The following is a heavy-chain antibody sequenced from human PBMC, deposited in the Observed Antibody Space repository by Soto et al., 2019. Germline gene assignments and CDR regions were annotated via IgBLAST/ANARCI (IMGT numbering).Heavy chain of an antibody. D-gene: IGHD4-4*01. V-gene: IGHV4-31*03. J-gene: IGHJ6*02. CDR1: GGSISSGGYY. CDR2: IYYSGST. Sequence: QVQLQESGPGLVKPSQTLSLTCTVSGGSISSGGYYWSWIRQHPGKGLEWIGYIYYSGSTYYNPSLKSRVTISVDTSKNQFSLKLSSVTAADTAVYYCARDAKYSFLTPGYGMDVWGQGTTVTVSS. CDR3: ARDAKYSFLTPGYGMDV.